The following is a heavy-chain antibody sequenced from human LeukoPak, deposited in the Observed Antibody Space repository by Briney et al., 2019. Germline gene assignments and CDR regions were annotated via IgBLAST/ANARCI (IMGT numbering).Heavy chain of an antibody. V-gene: IGHV3-30*18. CDR2: ISYDGSNK. Sequence: PGGSLRLSCAASGFTFSSYAMSWVRQAPGKGLEWVAVISYDGSNKYYADSVKGRFTISRDNSKNTLYLQMNSLRAEDTAVYYCAKAYSSGCPDYWGQGTLVTVSS. CDR1: GFTFSSYA. CDR3: AKAYSSGCPDY. D-gene: IGHD6-25*01. J-gene: IGHJ4*02.